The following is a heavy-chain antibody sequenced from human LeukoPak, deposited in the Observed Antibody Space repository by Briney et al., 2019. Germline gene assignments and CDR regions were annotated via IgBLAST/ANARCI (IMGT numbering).Heavy chain of an antibody. V-gene: IGHV4-59*01. CDR1: GGSISTYY. Sequence: SETLSLTCTVSGGSISTYYWNWIRQPPGKGLEWIGYIYYSGATNYNPSLKSRVTISVDTSKNQFSLKLSSVTAADTAVYYCARGVYIAAAQYGFRGQGTLVTVSS. J-gene: IGHJ4*02. CDR2: IYYSGAT. D-gene: IGHD6-13*01. CDR3: ARGVYIAAAQYGF.